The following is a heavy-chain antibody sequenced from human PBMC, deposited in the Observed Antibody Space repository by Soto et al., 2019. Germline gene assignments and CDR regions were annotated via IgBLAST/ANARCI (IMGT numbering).Heavy chain of an antibody. CDR3: AREAIAVADNDAFDI. D-gene: IGHD6-19*01. CDR1: GFTFSSYG. Sequence: LRLSCAASGFTFSSYGMHWVRQAPGKGLEWVAVIWYDGSNKYYADSVKGRFTISRDNSKNTLYLQMNSLRAEDTAVYYCAREAIAVADNDAFDIWGQGTMVTVSS. V-gene: IGHV3-33*01. CDR2: IWYDGSNK. J-gene: IGHJ3*02.